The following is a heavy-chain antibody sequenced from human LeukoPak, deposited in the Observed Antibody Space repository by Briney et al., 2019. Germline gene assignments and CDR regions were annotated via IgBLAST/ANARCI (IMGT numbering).Heavy chain of an antibody. CDR3: ARDQYSYAHAAH. Sequence: PGGSLRLSRVASRFTINNNHMSWARHAPGKGLEWGTVIYRGGTTYYADSVKGRFTISRDNSKNTLHVQMNSLRAEDTAVYYCARDQYSYAHAAHWGQGTLVTVSS. V-gene: IGHV3-66*01. J-gene: IGHJ4*02. CDR2: IYRGGTT. CDR1: RFTINNNH. D-gene: IGHD5-18*01.